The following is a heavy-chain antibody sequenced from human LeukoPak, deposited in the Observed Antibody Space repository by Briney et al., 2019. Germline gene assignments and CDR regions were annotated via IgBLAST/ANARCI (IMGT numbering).Heavy chain of an antibody. D-gene: IGHD6-19*01. V-gene: IGHV3-21*01. CDR1: GFTFSSYS. CDR3: ARDRGSGWAFDY. Sequence: GGSLRLSCAASGFTFSSYSMNWVRQAPGKGLEWVSSISSSSSYIYYADSVKGRFTISRDNAKNSLYLQMNSLRAEDTAVCYCARDRGSGWAFDYWGQGTLVTVSS. CDR2: ISSSSSYI. J-gene: IGHJ4*02.